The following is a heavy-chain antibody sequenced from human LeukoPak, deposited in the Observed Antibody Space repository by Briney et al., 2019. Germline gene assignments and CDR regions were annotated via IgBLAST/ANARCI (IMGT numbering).Heavy chain of an antibody. CDR2: IKQDGSEK. J-gene: IGHJ5*02. V-gene: IGHV3-7*01. CDR3: ARDQTASWPYNWFDP. CDR1: GFTFSSYW. D-gene: IGHD6-13*01. Sequence: QPGGSLRLSCAASGFTFSSYWMSWVRQAPGKGLEWVANIKQDGSEKYYVDSVKGRSTISRDNAKNSLYLQMNSLRAEDTAVYYCARDQTASWPYNWFDPWGQGTLVTVSS.